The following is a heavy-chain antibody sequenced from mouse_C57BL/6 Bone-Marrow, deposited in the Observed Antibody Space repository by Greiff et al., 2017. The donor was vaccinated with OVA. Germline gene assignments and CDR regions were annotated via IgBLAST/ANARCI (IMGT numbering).Heavy chain of an antibody. V-gene: IGHV1-69*01. CDR3: AREGLRLCPYAMDY. Sequence: QVHVKQPGAELVMPGASVKLSCKASGYTFTSYWMHWVKQRPGQGLEWIGEIDPSDSYTNYNQKFKGKSTLTVDKSSSTAYMQLSSLTTEESAVYYGAREGLRLCPYAMDYWGWGNSVTVSS. J-gene: IGHJ4*01. CDR1: GYTFTSYW. D-gene: IGHD2-2*01. CDR2: IDPSDSYT.